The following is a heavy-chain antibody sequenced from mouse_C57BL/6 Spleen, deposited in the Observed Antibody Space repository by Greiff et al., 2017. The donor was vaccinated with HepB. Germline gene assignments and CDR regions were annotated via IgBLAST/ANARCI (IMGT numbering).Heavy chain of an antibody. CDR3: ARSLFITTVVAKGYFDV. J-gene: IGHJ1*03. CDR2: IYPGSGST. CDR1: GYTFTSYW. Sequence: VQLQQSGAELVKPGASVKMSCKASGYTFTSYWITWVKQRPGQGLEWIGDIYPGSGSTNYNEKFKSKATLTVDTSSSTAYMQLSSLTSEDSAVYYCARSLFITTVVAKGYFDVWGTGTTVTVSS. V-gene: IGHV1-55*01. D-gene: IGHD1-1*01.